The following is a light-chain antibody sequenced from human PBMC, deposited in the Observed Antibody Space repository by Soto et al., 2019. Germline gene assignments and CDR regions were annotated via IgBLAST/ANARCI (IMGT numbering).Light chain of an antibody. J-gene: IGLJ3*02. CDR1: NIGGKS. Sequence: SYELTQPPSVSVAPGKTATITCGGNNIGGKSMHWYQHKPGQAPVLVIYFDSDRPSGIPERLSGFNSGNTATLTISRVEAGDEADYYCHVWDSLSDDWVFGGGTQLTVL. CDR3: HVWDSLSDDWV. CDR2: FDS. V-gene: IGLV3-21*04.